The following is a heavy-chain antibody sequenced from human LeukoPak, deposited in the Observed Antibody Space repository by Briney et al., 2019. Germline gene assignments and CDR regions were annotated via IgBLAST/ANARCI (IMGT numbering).Heavy chain of an antibody. D-gene: IGHD3-22*01. V-gene: IGHV7-4-1*02. CDR3: AKNGLGAVVKTD. CDR2: INTNTGNP. J-gene: IGHJ4*02. CDR1: GYSFTNYG. Sequence: ASVKVSCKTSGYSFTNYGLTWVRQAPGQGLECLGWINTNTGNPTYAQGFTGRFVFSLDTSVSTAYLQISSLKAEDSAVYYCAKNGLGAVVKTDWGQGTLVTVSS.